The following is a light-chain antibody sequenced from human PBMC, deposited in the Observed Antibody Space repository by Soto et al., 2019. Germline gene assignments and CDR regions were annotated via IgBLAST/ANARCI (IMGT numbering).Light chain of an antibody. Sequence: QMTESPSCLSASVGERVTITCQASQDISDYLNWYQQKPGAAPKLLIYDASNLQAGVPSRFSGSGSGTEFTFTISSLQPEDVATYYCQQYDNIPLTFGGGTKVDIK. V-gene: IGKV1-33*01. CDR3: QQYDNIPLT. J-gene: IGKJ4*01. CDR2: DAS. CDR1: QDISDY.